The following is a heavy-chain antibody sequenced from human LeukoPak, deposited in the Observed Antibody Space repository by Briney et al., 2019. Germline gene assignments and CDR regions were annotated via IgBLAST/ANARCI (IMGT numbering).Heavy chain of an antibody. CDR3: AKDASPRPWYFDL. J-gene: IGHJ2*01. Sequence: GGSLRLSCAASGFTFSTYAMSWVRQAPGRGLEWISAISDSGPNTYYADSVKGRLTISRDNSRSTLYLQLNSLRAEDTATYFCAKDASPRPWYFDLWGRGTLVTVSS. CDR2: ISDSGPNT. CDR1: GFTFSTYA. V-gene: IGHV3-23*01.